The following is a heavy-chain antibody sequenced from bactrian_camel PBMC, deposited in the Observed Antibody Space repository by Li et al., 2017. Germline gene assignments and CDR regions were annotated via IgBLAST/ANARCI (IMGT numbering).Heavy chain of an antibody. V-gene: IGHV3S61*01. CDR1: GFSYSPT. D-gene: IGHD6*01. Sequence: VQLVESGGASVQTGGSLTLSCVASGFSYSPTMAWFRQSPGKEREAIASINSETLTNYADSVKGRFTVSKDNAKDSLYLQMNSLKPEDTAMYYCALNTHCARTYGGSIRGLWPPYEYSYSGQGTQVTVS. CDR3: ALNTHCARTYGGSIRGLWPPYEYSY. J-gene: IGHJ4*01. CDR2: INSETLT.